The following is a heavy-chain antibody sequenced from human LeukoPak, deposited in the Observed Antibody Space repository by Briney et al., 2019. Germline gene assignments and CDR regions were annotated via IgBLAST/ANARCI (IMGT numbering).Heavy chain of an antibody. J-gene: IGHJ4*02. CDR3: ATGHYDILTGYYPFDY. CDR1: GGSISSGGYY. V-gene: IGHV4-31*03. Sequence: PSQTLSLTCTVSGGSISSGGYYWSWIRQHPGKGLEWIGYIYYSGSTYYNPSLKSRVTISVDTSKNQFSLKLSSVTAADTAVYYCATGHYDILTGYYPFDYWGQGTLVTVPS. CDR2: IYYSGST. D-gene: IGHD3-9*01.